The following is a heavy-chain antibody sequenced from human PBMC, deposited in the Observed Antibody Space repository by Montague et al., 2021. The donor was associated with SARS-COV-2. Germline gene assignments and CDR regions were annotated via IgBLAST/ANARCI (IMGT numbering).Heavy chain of an antibody. CDR1: GGPISSYY. CDR3: ARGFDY. CDR2: IYYSGST. J-gene: IGHJ4*02. Sequence: SEILSLTCTVSGGPISSYYWSWIRQPPGKGLEWIGYIYYSGSTNYNPSLKSRVTISVDTSKNQFSLKLSSVTAADTAVYYCARGFDYWGQGTLVTVSS. V-gene: IGHV4-59*01.